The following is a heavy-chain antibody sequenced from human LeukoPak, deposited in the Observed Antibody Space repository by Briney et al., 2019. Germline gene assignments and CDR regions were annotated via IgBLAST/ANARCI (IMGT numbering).Heavy chain of an antibody. Sequence: SETLSLTCAVYGGSFSGYYWSWIRQPPGKGLEWIGEINHSGSTNYNPSLKSRVTISVDTSKNQFSLKLSSVTAADTAVYYCARGPSNGYYCMFDYWGQGTLVTVSS. CDR2: INHSGST. D-gene: IGHD3-22*01. CDR3: ARGPSNGYYCMFDY. J-gene: IGHJ4*02. V-gene: IGHV4-34*01. CDR1: GGSFSGYY.